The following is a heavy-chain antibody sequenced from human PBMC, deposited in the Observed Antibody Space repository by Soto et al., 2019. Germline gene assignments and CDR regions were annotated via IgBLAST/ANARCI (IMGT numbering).Heavy chain of an antibody. J-gene: IGHJ3*02. CDR3: ARSRLVWGACDI. D-gene: IGHD6-19*01. Sequence: QVQLVESGGGVVQPGRSLRLSCAASGFTFSSYGMHWVRQAPGKGLEWVAVIWYDGSNKYYADSVKGRFTISRDNSKNTLYLQMNSLRAEDTAVYYCARSRLVWGACDIWGQGTMVTVSS. CDR2: IWYDGSNK. V-gene: IGHV3-33*01. CDR1: GFTFSSYG.